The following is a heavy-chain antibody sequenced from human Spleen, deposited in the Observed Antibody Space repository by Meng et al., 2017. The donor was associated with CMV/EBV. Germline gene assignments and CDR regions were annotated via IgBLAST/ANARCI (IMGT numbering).Heavy chain of an antibody. CDR1: GYTFSGYY. CDR3: ARRYCSSNYCYISD. J-gene: IGHJ3*01. D-gene: IGHD2-2*01. Sequence: ASVKVSCKASGYTFSGYYMHWVRQAPGRGLEWMGWIYPNTGTTKYAQKFQGRVTMTRDTSISTAYMELSSLRSDDTAVCYCARRYCSSNYCYISDWGQGTMVTVSS. V-gene: IGHV1-2*02. CDR2: IYPNTGTT.